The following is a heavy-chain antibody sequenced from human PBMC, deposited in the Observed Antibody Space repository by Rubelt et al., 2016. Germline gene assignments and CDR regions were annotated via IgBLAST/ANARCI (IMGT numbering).Heavy chain of an antibody. V-gene: IGHV3-23*01. J-gene: IGHJ6*04. Sequence: QAPGRGLEWVSAVSGGGGRTYYPDSVRGRFTISRDNSKNTLFLQMNSLRAEDTAVYFCAKCPDGKGCSGLRLDVWGKGTTVTVSS. CDR3: AKCPDGKGCSGLRLDV. CDR2: VSGGGGRT. D-gene: IGHD2-15*01.